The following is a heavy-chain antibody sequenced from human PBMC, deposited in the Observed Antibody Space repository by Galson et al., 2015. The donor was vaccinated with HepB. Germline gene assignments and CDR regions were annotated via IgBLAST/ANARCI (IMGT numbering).Heavy chain of an antibody. J-gene: IGHJ4*02. CDR3: ARGYSSSWNSGLGY. V-gene: IGHV3-53*01. D-gene: IGHD6-13*01. CDR1: AFSVSTNY. Sequence: SLRLSCAASAFSVSTNYMTWVRPAPGKGLEWVSVIYSGGTTYYADSVKGRFTISRDNSKNTLYLQMNSLRAEDTAVYYCARGYSSSWNSGLGYWGQGTLVTVSS. CDR2: IYSGGTT.